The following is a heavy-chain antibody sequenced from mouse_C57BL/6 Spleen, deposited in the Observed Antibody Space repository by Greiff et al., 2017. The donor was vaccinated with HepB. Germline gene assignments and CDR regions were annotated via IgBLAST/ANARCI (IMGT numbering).Heavy chain of an antibody. D-gene: IGHD1-1*01. CDR1: GYAFSSYW. Sequence: QVQLKESGAELVKPGASVKISCKASGYAFSSYWMNWVKQRPGKGLEWIGQIYPGDGDTNYNGKFKGKATLTADKSSSTAYMQLSSLTSEDSAVYFCASGNYYGSSYAMDYWGQGTSVTVSS. V-gene: IGHV1-80*01. CDR3: ASGNYYGSSYAMDY. J-gene: IGHJ4*01. CDR2: IYPGDGDT.